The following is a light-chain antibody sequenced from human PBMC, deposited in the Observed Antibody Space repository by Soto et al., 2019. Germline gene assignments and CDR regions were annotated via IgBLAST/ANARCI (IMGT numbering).Light chain of an antibody. CDR3: QLYGSSRT. J-gene: IGKJ1*01. CDR1: QSVTSSD. Sequence: EIVLTQSPGTLSLSPGERATLSCRASQSVTSSDLAWYQQKPGQAPRLLIYGASNRATGIPDRFSGSGSGTDFTLTINRLELEDFAVYYCQLYGSSRTFGLGTDVDI. CDR2: GAS. V-gene: IGKV3-20*01.